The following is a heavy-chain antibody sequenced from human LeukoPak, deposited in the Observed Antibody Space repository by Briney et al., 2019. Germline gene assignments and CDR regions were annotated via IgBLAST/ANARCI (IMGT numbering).Heavy chain of an antibody. CDR2: IYHSGST. Sequence: PSETLSLTSAASGGSISSGGYSWSWIRQPPGKGLEWIGYIYHSGSTYYNPSLKSRVTISVDRSKNQFSLKLSSVTAADTAVYYCARGPTVTTEYYFDYWGQGTLVTVSS. CDR1: GGSISSGGYS. J-gene: IGHJ4*02. V-gene: IGHV4-30-2*01. D-gene: IGHD4-11*01. CDR3: ARGPTVTTEYYFDY.